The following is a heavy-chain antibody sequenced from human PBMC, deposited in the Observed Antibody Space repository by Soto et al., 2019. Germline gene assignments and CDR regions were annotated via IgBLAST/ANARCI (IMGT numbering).Heavy chain of an antibody. CDR2: VYSSGTT. V-gene: IGHV4-4*07. D-gene: IGHD3-10*01. Sequence: QVQLQESGPGLVKPSETLSLTCSVSGGSINSYWWSWIRQPAGKGLEWIGRVYSSGTTDYNPSLNSRATLSVETSKNQFSLKLRSVTAADTAVYYCARDIGSYAYGEGYWGQGIQVTVSS. CDR3: ARDIGSYAYGEGY. J-gene: IGHJ4*02. CDR1: GGSINSYW.